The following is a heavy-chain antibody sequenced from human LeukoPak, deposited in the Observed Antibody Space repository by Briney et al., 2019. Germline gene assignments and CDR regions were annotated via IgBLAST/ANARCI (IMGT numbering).Heavy chain of an antibody. CDR1: GFTFDNYR. Sequence: GGSLRLSCAASGFTFDNYRMSWVRQAPGKGLEWVSTANADGGNTYYADSAKGRFTISRDNSKSTLILQMNSLRVEDTALYYCTKRVKYGGTWDHFADWGQGTLVTVSS. J-gene: IGHJ4*02. CDR3: TKRVKYGGTWDHFAD. CDR2: ANADGGNT. V-gene: IGHV3-23*01. D-gene: IGHD1-26*01.